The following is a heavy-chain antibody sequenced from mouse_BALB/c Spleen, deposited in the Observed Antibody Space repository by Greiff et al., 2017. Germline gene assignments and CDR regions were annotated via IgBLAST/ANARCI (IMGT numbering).Heavy chain of an antibody. CDR1: GFSLTSYG. V-gene: IGHV2-9*02. CDR3: ARIGGTDAMDY. J-gene: IGHJ4*01. Sequence: VQGVESGPGLVAPSQSLSITCTVSGFSLTSYGVHWVRQPPGKGLEWLGVIWAGGSTNYNSALMSRLSISKDNSKSQVFLKMNSLQTDDTAMYYCARIGGTDAMDYWGQGTSVTVSS. D-gene: IGHD2-14*01. CDR2: IWAGGST.